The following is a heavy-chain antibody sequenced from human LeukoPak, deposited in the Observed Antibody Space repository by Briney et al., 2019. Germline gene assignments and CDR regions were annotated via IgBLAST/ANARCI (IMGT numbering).Heavy chain of an antibody. D-gene: IGHD2-2*01. Sequence: GGSLRLSCAAAGFTFSTYGMHWVRQAPGKGLEWVAVIWYDGSNKYYASSVKGRSTISRDNSKTTLYLQMNSLRAEDTAVYYCARDSLVVPAATGFDPWGQGTLVTVSS. CDR1: GFTFSTYG. V-gene: IGHV3-33*01. CDR2: IWYDGSNK. CDR3: ARDSLVVPAATGFDP. J-gene: IGHJ5*02.